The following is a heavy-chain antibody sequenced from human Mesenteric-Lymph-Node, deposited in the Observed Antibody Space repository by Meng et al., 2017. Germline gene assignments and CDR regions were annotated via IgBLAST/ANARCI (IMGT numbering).Heavy chain of an antibody. V-gene: IGHV3-7*01. D-gene: IGHD3-10*01. CDR2: IKQDGSDK. Sequence: GESLKISCAASGFMFSSYWMSWVRQAPGKGLEWVANIKQDGSDKFYVDSVKGRFTISRDNAKNSLSLQMNNLRAEDTDVYYCARGSMVRGVIWAVWGQGTLVTVSS. J-gene: IGHJ4*02. CDR1: GFMFSSYW. CDR3: ARGSMVRGVIWAV.